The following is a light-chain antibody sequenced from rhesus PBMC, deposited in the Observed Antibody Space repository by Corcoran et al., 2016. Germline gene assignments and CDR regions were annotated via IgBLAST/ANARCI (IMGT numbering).Light chain of an antibody. CDR1: NVGDVN. CDR2: ADT. Sequence: SCDLTQPPSVSAASGQTARITGGGDNVGDVNVNWYQQKPAQAPVLVIYADTKRPSGIPERFSGSKAGNTAALTITSLEDGDESDYHCQVWNSSHNYIFGGWTRLTVL. V-gene: IGLV3-25*02. J-gene: IGLJ1*01. CDR3: QVWNSSHNYI.